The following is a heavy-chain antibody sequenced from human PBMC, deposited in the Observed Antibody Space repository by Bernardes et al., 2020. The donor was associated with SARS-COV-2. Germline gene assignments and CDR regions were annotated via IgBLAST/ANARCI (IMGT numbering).Heavy chain of an antibody. CDR2: ISGSGGRT. J-gene: IGHJ6*02. V-gene: IGHV3-23*01. D-gene: IGHD2-8*01. CDR1: GFTFSSYA. CDR3: AKVYEWEYYYYYYGMDV. Sequence: GGSLRLSCAASGFTFSSYAMSWVRQAPGKGLEWVSAISGSGGRTYYADPVKGRFTISRDNSKNTLYLQMNSLRAEDTAVYYCAKVYEWEYYYYYYGMDVWGQGTTVTVSS.